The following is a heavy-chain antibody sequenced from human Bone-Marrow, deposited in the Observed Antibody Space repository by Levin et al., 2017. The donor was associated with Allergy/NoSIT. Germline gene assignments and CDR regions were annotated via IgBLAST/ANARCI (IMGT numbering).Heavy chain of an antibody. V-gene: IGHV3-30*18. J-gene: IGHJ6*02. CDR2: ISFDGSTK. CDR3: AKASRGMGYHYGMDV. CDR1: GFTFSNYG. D-gene: IGHD2-2*01. Sequence: AGGSLRLSCAASGFTFSNYGMHWVRQAPGKGLEWVAVISFDGSTKFYADSMKGRSTVSRDQSKNTLYLQMNSLRPEDTAVYYCAKASRGMGYHYGMDVWGQGTTVTVS.